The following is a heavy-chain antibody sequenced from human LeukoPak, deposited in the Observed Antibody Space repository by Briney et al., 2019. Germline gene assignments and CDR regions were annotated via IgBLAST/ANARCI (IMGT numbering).Heavy chain of an antibody. CDR3: ARVETYYDILTGYTGVSKRGGFDY. D-gene: IGHD3-9*01. CDR2: ISAYNGNT. J-gene: IGHJ4*02. CDR1: GYTFTSYG. V-gene: IGHV1-18*01. Sequence: ASVKVSCKASGYTFTSYGISWVRQAPGQGLEWMGWISAYNGNTNYAQKLQGRVTMTTDTSTSTAYMELRSLRSDDTAVYYCARVETYYDILTGYTGVSKRGGFDYWGQGTLVTVSS.